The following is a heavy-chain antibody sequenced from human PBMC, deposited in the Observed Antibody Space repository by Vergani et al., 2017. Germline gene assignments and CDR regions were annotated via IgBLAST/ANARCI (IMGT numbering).Heavy chain of an antibody. J-gene: IGHJ3*02. D-gene: IGHD3-22*01. CDR1: GGSISSHY. CDR3: ASPYDSSGDALDI. V-gene: IGHV4-59*11. Sequence: QVQLQESGPGLVKPSETLSLTCTVSGGSISSHYWSWIRQPPGKGLEWIGYIYYSGSTNYNPSLKSRVTISVDTSKNQFSLKLSSVTAADTAVYYCASPYDSSGDALDIWGQGTMVTVSS. CDR2: IYYSGST.